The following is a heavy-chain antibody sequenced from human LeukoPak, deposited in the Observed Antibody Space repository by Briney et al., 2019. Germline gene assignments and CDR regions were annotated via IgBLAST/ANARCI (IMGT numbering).Heavy chain of an antibody. V-gene: IGHV3-53*01. D-gene: IGHD3-22*01. J-gene: IGHJ4*02. Sequence: PGRSLRLSCAASGFTVSSNYMTWVRQAPGQGLEWVSVIYFGGTTYYADSVKGRFTISRDNSKNTLYLQMNSLRVEDTAVYFCARIYKNHYYESSGYLDYWGQGTLVTVS. CDR2: IYFGGTT. CDR3: ARIYKNHYYESSGYLDY. CDR1: GFTVSSNY.